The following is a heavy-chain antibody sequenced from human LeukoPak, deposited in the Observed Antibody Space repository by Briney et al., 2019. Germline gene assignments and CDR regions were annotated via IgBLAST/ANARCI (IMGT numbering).Heavy chain of an antibody. CDR3: AKEHGEFDL. D-gene: IGHD7-27*01. V-gene: IGHV3-23*01. Sequence: PGGSLRLSCAASGFTFSTYAMTWVRQAPGKGLEWVSLISGTGGSTYYADSVKGRFTISRDNSKNTLYLQMNSLRAEDTAVYYCAKEHGEFDLWGRGTLVTVSS. CDR2: ISGTGGST. CDR1: GFTFSTYA. J-gene: IGHJ2*01.